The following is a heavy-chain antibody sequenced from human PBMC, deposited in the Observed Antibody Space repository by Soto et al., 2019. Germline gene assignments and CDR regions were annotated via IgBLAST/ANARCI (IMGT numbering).Heavy chain of an antibody. CDR1: GFTFSSYA. CDR2: INNSGSST. CDR3: AKDYYDHVWGTFDW. V-gene: IGHV3-23*03. J-gene: IGHJ4*02. Sequence: EVQLLESGGGLVPPGGSLRLSCVVSGFTFSSYAMTWVRQIPGKGLEWVAVINNSGSSTYYADSVKGRFNISRDNSKNTLWLQMNSLRAEDTAIYICAKDYYDHVWGTFDWWGQGILVTVSS. D-gene: IGHD3-16*01.